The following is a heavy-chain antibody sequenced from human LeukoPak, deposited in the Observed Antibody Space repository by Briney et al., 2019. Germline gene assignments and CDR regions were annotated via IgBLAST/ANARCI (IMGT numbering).Heavy chain of an antibody. D-gene: IGHD3-22*01. CDR2: IRYNGNNQ. V-gene: IGHV3-30*02. J-gene: IGHJ4*02. Sequence: GGSLRLSCAASGFTFNNYGMHWVRQAPGKGLEWVAFIRYNGNNQYYADSVKGRFTISRDNAKNSLYLQMNSLRAEDTAVYYCASVEGGYYDSSGSAFDYWGQGTLVTVSS. CDR3: ASVEGGYYDSSGSAFDY. CDR1: GFTFNNYG.